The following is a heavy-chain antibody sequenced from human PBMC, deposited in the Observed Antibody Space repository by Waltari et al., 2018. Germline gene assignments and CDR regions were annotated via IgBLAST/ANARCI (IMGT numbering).Heavy chain of an antibody. D-gene: IGHD4-4*01. CDR1: GGSISSSSYY. J-gene: IGHJ5*02. V-gene: IGHV4-39*07. CDR3: ARDDYSNSLPGWFDP. CDR2: IYYSEST. Sequence: QLQLQESGPGLVKPSETLSLTCTVSGGSISSSSYYWGWIRQPPGKGLDLIGSIYYSESTDYNPSLKSPVTISVATSKNQLSQKLSAVAATDTAVYYCARDDYSNSLPGWFDPWGQGPLVTVSS.